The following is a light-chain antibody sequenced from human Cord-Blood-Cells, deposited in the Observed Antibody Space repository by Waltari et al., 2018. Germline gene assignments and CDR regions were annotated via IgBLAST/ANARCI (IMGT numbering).Light chain of an antibody. Sequence: SYKLTQPPSVSVSPGQTASITCAGDKLGEKYACWYQQKPGQSPVLVIYQDSKRPSGIPERLSGSNSGNTATLTISGTQAMDEADYYCQAWDSSNVVFGGGTKLTVL. V-gene: IGLV3-1*01. CDR3: QAWDSSNVV. CDR2: QDS. J-gene: IGLJ2*01. CDR1: KLGEKY.